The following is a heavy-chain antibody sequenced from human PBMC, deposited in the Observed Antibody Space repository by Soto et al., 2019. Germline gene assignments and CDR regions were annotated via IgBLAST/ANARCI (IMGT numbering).Heavy chain of an antibody. V-gene: IGHV1-8*01. J-gene: IGHJ3*02. CDR1: GYTFTSYD. CDR2: MNPNSGNT. Sequence: ASVKVSCKASGYTFTSYDINWVRQATGQGLEWMGWMNPNSGNTGYAQKFQGRVTMTRNTSISTAYMELSSLRSEDTAVYYCAGHHSGYDPDAFDIWGQGTMVTVSS. CDR3: AGHHSGYDPDAFDI. D-gene: IGHD5-12*01.